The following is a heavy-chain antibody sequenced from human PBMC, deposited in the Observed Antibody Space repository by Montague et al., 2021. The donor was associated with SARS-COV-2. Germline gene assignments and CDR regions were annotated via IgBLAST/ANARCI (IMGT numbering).Heavy chain of an antibody. J-gene: IGHJ4*02. CDR3: ARSAAAGPFDH. Sequence: SLRLSCAASGLTVISNYMTWVRQAPGKGLEWVSVIYSGGGDDDTYYADSVKGRFTISRDTSKDTIYLQMNSLKIDDTAVYYCARSAAAGPFDHWGRGTLVAVSS. CDR1: GLTVISNY. CDR2: IYSGGGDDDT. V-gene: IGHV3-66*01. D-gene: IGHD6-13*01.